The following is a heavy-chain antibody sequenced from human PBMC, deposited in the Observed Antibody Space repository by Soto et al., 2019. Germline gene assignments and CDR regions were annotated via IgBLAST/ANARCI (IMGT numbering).Heavy chain of an antibody. CDR2: ISGSGGST. J-gene: IGHJ5*02. CDR1: GFTFSSYA. Sequence: GGSLRLSCAASGFTFSSYAMSWVRQAPGKGLEWVSAISGSGGSTYYADSVKGRFTISRDNSKNTLYLQMNSLRAEDTAVYYCANFWPIAARHNWFDPWGQGTLVTSPQ. CDR3: ANFWPIAARHNWFDP. V-gene: IGHV3-23*01. D-gene: IGHD6-6*01.